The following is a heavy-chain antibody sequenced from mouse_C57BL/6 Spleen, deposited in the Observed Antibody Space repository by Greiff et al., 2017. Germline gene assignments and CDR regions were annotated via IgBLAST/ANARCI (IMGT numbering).Heavy chain of an antibody. J-gene: IGHJ4*01. CDR1: GYTFTGYW. Sequence: QVQLKESGAELMKPGASVKLSCKATGYTFTGYWIEWVKQRPGHGLEWIGEILPGSGSTNYNEKFKGKATLTADTSSNTAYMQLSSLTTEDSAIYYCARRNYGSPYAMDYWGQGTSVTASS. CDR3: ARRNYGSPYAMDY. CDR2: ILPGSGST. V-gene: IGHV1-9*01. D-gene: IGHD1-1*01.